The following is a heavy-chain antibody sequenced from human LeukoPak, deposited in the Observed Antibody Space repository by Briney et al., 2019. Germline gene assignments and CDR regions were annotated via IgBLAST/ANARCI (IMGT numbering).Heavy chain of an antibody. CDR1: GFTFNTYN. CDR3: ARSELGYYYYYMDV. CDR2: ITSSSSYI. J-gene: IGHJ6*03. V-gene: IGHV3-21*01. Sequence: GESLRLSCVASGFTFNTYNMNWVRQAPGKGLEWVSSITSSSSYIYYADSVKGRFTISGDNAKNSLYLQMNSLRAEDTGVYYCARSELGYYYYYMDVWGKGTTVTVSS. D-gene: IGHD7-27*01.